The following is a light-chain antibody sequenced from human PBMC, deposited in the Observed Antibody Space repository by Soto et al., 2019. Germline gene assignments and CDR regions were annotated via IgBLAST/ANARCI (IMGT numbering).Light chain of an antibody. J-gene: IGKJ4*01. CDR3: QQLNAYPHS. Sequence: DIQLTQSPSFLSASVGDRVTITCRASQGISNYLAWYLQKPGKAPKLLISGASTLQSGVPSRFSGSGSGTEFTLTVSSLQPGDFATYYCQQLNAYPHSFGGGTKVDIK. CDR1: QGISNY. CDR2: GAS. V-gene: IGKV1-9*01.